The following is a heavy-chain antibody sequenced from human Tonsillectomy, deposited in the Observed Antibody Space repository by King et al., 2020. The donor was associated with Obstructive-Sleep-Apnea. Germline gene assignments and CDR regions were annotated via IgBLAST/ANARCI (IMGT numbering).Heavy chain of an antibody. CDR3: AKVSTYYDFWSGYGTEFDY. V-gene: IGHV3-23*04. Sequence: VQLVESGGGLVQPGGSLRLSCAASGFTFSSYAMSCVRQAPGKGLEWVSAISGSGGSTYYADSVKGRFTISRDNSKNTLYLQMNSLRAEDTAVYYCAKVSTYYDFWSGYGTEFDYWGQGTLVTVSS. CDR1: GFTFSSYA. CDR2: ISGSGGST. J-gene: IGHJ4*02. D-gene: IGHD3-3*01.